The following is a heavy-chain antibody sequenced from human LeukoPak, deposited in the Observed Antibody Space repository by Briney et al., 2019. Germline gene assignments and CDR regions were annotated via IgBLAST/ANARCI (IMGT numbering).Heavy chain of an antibody. CDR3: AKTTSVYGSGDDYSDATNWFDP. Sequence: GGPLRLSCAASGFTFSSYAMSWVRQAPGKGLEWVSAISGSGGSTYYADSVKGRFTISRDNSKNTLYLQMNSLRAEDTAMYYCAKTTSVYGSGDDYSDATNWFDPWGQGTLVTVSS. J-gene: IGHJ5*02. V-gene: IGHV3-23*01. D-gene: IGHD3-10*01. CDR2: ISGSGGST. CDR1: GFTFSSYA.